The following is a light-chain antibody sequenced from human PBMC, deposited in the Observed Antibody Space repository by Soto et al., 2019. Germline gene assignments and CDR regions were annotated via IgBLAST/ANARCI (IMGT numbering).Light chain of an antibody. CDR3: QQYGSSPPGT. V-gene: IGKV3-20*01. CDR1: QSLHSSY. J-gene: IGKJ1*01. CDR2: GSS. Sequence: EIVLSQSPSTLSLSPRERATLXXRASQSLHSSYLAWDQQKPGQAPRLXXYGSSRRATGIPDRFSGSGSGTDFTLTISRLEPEDFAVYYCQQYGSSPPGTFGQGTKVDNK.